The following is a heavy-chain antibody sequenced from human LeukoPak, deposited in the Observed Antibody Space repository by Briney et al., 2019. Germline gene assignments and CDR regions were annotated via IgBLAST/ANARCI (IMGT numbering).Heavy chain of an antibody. D-gene: IGHD5-18*01. CDR2: IKQDGSEK. J-gene: IGHJ4*02. V-gene: IGHV3-7*03. CDR1: GFTFSSYW. Sequence: GGSLRLSCAASGFTFSSYWMSWVRQAPGMGLEWVANIKQDGSEKYYVDSVKGRFTISRDNAKKSLYLQMNSLRAEDTAIYYCARDGRGYTYGNDYWGQGTLVTVSS. CDR3: ARDGRGYTYGNDY.